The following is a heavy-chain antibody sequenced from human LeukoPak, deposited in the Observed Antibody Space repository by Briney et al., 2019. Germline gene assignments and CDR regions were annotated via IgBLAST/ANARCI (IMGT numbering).Heavy chain of an antibody. J-gene: IGHJ6*02. CDR3: ARTFDDYYGMDV. Sequence: ASVKVSCKASGYSFTSHALNWLRQAPGQGPEWMGWLNTKTGNPTYAQGFTGRFVFSLDTSVSTAYLQISSLKAEDTAVYYCARTFDDYYGMDVWGQGTTVTVSS. V-gene: IGHV7-4-1*02. CDR2: LNTKTGNP. CDR1: GYSFTSHA. D-gene: IGHD3-9*01.